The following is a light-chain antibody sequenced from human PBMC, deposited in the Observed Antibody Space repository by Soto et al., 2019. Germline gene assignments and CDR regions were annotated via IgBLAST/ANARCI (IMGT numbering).Light chain of an antibody. CDR1: QSLGSTF. Sequence: EILMTQTPATMSVSPGERAIFSCRASQSLGSTFLAWYQQKPGQAPRLLMFGATTRATGIPDRFSGSGSGTDFTLTISRLEPEDSAVYYCQQYGSSPRSTFGQGTRLELK. V-gene: IGKV3-20*01. J-gene: IGKJ5*01. CDR3: QQYGSSPRST. CDR2: GAT.